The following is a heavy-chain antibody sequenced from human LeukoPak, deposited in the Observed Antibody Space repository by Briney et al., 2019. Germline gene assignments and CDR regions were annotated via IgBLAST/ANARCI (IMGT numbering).Heavy chain of an antibody. CDR2: IIPNSGGT. CDR1: GYTFSGYY. J-gene: IGHJ5*02. V-gene: IGHV1-2*02. D-gene: IGHD2-15*01. CDR3: ARGGLGYCSGGSCPTSWFDP. Sequence: ASVKVSCKASGYTFSGYYMHWVRQAPGQGLEWMGWIIPNSGGTKYAQKFQGRVTMTRDTSISTAYMELSRLRSDDTAVYYCARGGLGYCSGGSCPTSWFDPWGQGTLVIVSS.